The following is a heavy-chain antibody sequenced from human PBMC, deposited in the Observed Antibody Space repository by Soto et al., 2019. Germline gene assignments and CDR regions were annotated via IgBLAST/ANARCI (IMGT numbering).Heavy chain of an antibody. Sequence: VQLVESGGGVVQPGRSLGLSCTASGLTFNIYDIYWVRQAPGKGLEWVSLISYDGNNKYYADSVKGRFTISRDNSKNTPYLQMDSLRAEDTAVYHCAIIHSGSFGFDIWGQGTMVIFSS. CDR3: AIIHSGSFGFDI. CDR2: ISYDGNNK. D-gene: IGHD1-26*01. J-gene: IGHJ3*02. CDR1: GLTFNIYD. V-gene: IGHV3-30*03.